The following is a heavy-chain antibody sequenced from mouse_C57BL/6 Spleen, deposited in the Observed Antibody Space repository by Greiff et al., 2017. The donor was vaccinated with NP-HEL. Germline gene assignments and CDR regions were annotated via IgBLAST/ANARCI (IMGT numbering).Heavy chain of an antibody. CDR2: INPNYGTT. J-gene: IGHJ4*01. D-gene: IGHD2-2*01. CDR3: ARSGDYGYDGVYYAMDY. Sequence: QLQQSGPELVKPGASVKISCKASGYSFTDYNMNWVKQSNGKSLEWIGVINPNYGTTSYNQKFKGKATLTVDQSSSTAYMQLNSLTSEDSAVYYCARSGDYGYDGVYYAMDYWGQGTSVTVSS. CDR1: GYSFTDYN. V-gene: IGHV1-39*01.